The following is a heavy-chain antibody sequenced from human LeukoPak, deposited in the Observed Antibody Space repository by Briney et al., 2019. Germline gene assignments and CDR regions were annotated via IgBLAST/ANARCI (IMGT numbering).Heavy chain of an antibody. CDR1: GFTFSSYA. CDR2: ISYDGSNK. CDR3: ASSAWYYFDY. D-gene: IGHD2-8*02. V-gene: IGHV3-30-3*01. Sequence: GGSLRLSCAASGFTFSSYAMHWVRQAPGKGLEWVAVISYDGSNKYYADSVKGRFTISRDNSKNTLYLQTNSLRAEDTAVYYCASSAWYYFDYWGQGTLVTVSS. J-gene: IGHJ4*02.